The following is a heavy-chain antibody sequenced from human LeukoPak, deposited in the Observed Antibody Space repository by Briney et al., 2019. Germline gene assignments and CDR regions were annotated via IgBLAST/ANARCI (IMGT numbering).Heavy chain of an antibody. D-gene: IGHD3-3*01. V-gene: IGHV1-18*01. J-gene: IGHJ4*02. CDR3: ARGAEDFWSGYYGY. CDR2: ISAYNGNT. CDR1: GYTFTSYG. Sequence: EASVKVSCKASGYTFTSYGIRWVRQAPGQGLEWMGWISAYNGNTNYAQKLQGRVTMTTDTSTSTAYMELRSLRSDDTAVYYCARGAEDFWSGYYGYWGQGTLVTVSS.